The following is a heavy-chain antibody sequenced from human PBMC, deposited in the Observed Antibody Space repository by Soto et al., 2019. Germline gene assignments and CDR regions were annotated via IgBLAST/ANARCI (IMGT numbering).Heavy chain of an antibody. J-gene: IGHJ6*02. CDR2: ISSSSSTI. Sequence: GGSLRHSCAASGGPFISYSMNWVRQATGKGLEWVSYISSSSSTIYYADSVKGRFTISRDNAKNSLYLQMNSLRDEDTAVYYCASTRYSSGWYLVNYYYGMDVWGQGTTVTVSS. CDR1: GGPFISYS. CDR3: ASTRYSSGWYLVNYYYGMDV. V-gene: IGHV3-48*02. D-gene: IGHD6-19*01.